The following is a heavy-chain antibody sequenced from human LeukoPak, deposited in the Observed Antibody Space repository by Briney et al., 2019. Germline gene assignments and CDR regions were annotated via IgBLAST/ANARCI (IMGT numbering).Heavy chain of an antibody. J-gene: IGHJ4*02. V-gene: IGHV3-23*01. CDR1: GFTFNSHW. Sequence: GGSLRLSCAASGFTFNSHWMTWVRQAPGKGLEWVSAISGSGGSTYYADSVKGRFTISRDNSKNTLYLQMNSLRAEDTAVYYCAKEGFYYDSSGYLPRRYFDYWGQGTLVTVSS. D-gene: IGHD3-22*01. CDR2: ISGSGGST. CDR3: AKEGFYYDSSGYLPRRYFDY.